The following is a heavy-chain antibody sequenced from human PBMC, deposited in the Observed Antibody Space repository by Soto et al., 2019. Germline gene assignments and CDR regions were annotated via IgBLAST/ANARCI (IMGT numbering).Heavy chain of an antibody. V-gene: IGHV3-30-3*01. CDR2: ISYDGSNK. Sequence: QVQLVESGGGVVQPGRSLRLSCAASGFTFSSYAMHWVRQAPGKGLEWVAVISYDGSNKYYADSVKGRFTISRDNSKNTLYLQMNSLRAEDTAVYYCARARIRWWFDAFDIWGQGTIVTVSS. D-gene: IGHD2-21*01. CDR1: GFTFSSYA. J-gene: IGHJ3*02. CDR3: ARARIRWWFDAFDI.